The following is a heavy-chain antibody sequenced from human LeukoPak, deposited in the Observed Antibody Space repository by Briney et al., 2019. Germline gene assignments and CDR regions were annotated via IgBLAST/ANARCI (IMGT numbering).Heavy chain of an antibody. Sequence: GGSLRLSCAASGFTFDDYAMPWVRQAPGKGLEWVSGISWNSGSIGYADSVKGRFTISRDNAKNSLYLQMNSLRAEDTALYYCAKDTKPRVTTSADYWGQGTLVTVSS. CDR3: AKDTKPRVTTSADY. D-gene: IGHD4-11*01. V-gene: IGHV3-9*01. CDR1: GFTFDDYA. J-gene: IGHJ4*02. CDR2: ISWNSGSI.